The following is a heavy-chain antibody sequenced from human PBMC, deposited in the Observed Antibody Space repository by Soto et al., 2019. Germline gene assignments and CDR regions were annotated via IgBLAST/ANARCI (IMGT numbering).Heavy chain of an antibody. CDR3: ARDVGSGSYYPLPLDY. V-gene: IGHV3-15*07. J-gene: IGHJ4*02. CDR1: GFTFSNAW. D-gene: IGHD3-10*01. Sequence: PGGSLRLSCAASGFTFSNAWMNWVRQAPGKGLEWVGRIKSKTDGGTTDYAAPVKGRFTISRDDSKNTLYLQMNSLKTEDTAVYYCARDVGSGSYYPLPLDYWGQGTLVTVSS. CDR2: IKSKTDGGTT.